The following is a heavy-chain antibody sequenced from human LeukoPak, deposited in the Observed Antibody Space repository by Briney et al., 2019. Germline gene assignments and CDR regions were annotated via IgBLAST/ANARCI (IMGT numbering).Heavy chain of an antibody. D-gene: IGHD2-2*01. CDR2: IYSGGAT. V-gene: IGHV3-53*01. CDR3: ARRLTQYDCFDP. Sequence: PGGSLRLSCAASGFDVGRNYMTWVRQAPGKGLEWVSFIYSGGATYYADSVRGRFTISRDSSKNTLYLQMNSLRVEDTAVYYCARRLTQYDCFDPWGQGILVTVSS. CDR1: GFDVGRNY. J-gene: IGHJ5*02.